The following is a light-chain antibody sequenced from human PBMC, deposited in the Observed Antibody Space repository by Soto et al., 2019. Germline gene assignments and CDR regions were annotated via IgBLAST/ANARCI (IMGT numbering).Light chain of an antibody. CDR1: QIGFSSANSNNY. J-gene: IGKJ1*01. V-gene: IGKV4-1*01. CDR2: WAS. Sequence: DSGMTQSPDSLSVSLGERATINGSCSQIGFSSANSNNYLAWLQQKPGQPPKVLIYWASTRKSGVPDRFSGSGSGTDFTLTISSLQAEDVAVYYCQHYSSAPLTFGQGTKVDI. CDR3: QHYSSAPLT.